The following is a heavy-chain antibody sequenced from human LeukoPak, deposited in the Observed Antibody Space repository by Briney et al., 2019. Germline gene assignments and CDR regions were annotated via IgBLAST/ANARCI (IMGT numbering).Heavy chain of an antibody. CDR2: INPSGGST. Sequence: ASVKVSSKASGYTFTSYDINWVRQAPGQGLEWMGIINPSGGSTSYAQKFQGRVTMTRDMSTSTVYMELSSLRSEDTAVYYCAAGDYGDYLGYYYYMDVWGKGTTVTVSS. J-gene: IGHJ6*03. CDR1: GYTFTSYD. V-gene: IGHV1-46*01. D-gene: IGHD4-17*01. CDR3: AAGDYGDYLGYYYYMDV.